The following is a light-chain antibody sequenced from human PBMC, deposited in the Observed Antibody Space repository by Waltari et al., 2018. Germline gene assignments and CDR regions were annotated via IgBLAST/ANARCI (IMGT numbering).Light chain of an antibody. Sequence: QSALTQPRSVSGSPGQSVTLSCTGTSSDIGGYNYVSWYQQHPGKVPKLSIFDVTKRPAGVPDRCPGSKAGNTASLTISGLQAGDEAVYFCCSYAGKYTSVFGAGTKVTVL. CDR2: DVT. V-gene: IGLV2-11*02. CDR3: CSYAGKYTSV. J-gene: IGLJ2*01. CDR1: SSDIGGYNY.